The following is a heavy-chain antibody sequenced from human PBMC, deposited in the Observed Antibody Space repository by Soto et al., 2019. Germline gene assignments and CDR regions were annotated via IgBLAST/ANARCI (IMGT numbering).Heavy chain of an antibody. CDR3: ARVTSPPVYYYYYYMDV. J-gene: IGHJ6*03. CDR2: IYSGGST. Sequence: GGSLRLSCAASGFTVSSNYMSWVRQAPGKGLEWVSVIYSGGSTYYADSVKGRFTISRHNSKNTLYLQMNSLRAEDTAVYYCARVTSPPVYYYYYYMDVWGKGTTVTVSS. V-gene: IGHV3-53*04. CDR1: GFTVSSNY.